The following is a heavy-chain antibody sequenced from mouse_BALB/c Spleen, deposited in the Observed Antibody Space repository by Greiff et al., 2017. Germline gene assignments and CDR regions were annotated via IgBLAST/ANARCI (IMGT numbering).Heavy chain of an antibody. CDR1: GYTFTSYY. CDR3: TRPYYDYTWFAY. Sequence: QVQLKQSGAELVKPGASVKLSCKASGYTFTSYYMYWVKQRPGQGLEWIGEINPSNGGTNFNEKFKSKATLTVDKSSSTAYMQLSSLTSEDSAVYYCTRPYYDYTWFAYWGQGTLVTVSA. CDR2: INPSNGGT. J-gene: IGHJ3*01. V-gene: IGHV1S81*02. D-gene: IGHD2-4*01.